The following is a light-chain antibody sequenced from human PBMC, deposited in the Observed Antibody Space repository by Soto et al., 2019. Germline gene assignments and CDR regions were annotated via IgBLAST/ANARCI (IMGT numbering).Light chain of an antibody. CDR1: LPISNY. CDR2: AAS. J-gene: IGKJ4*01. Sequence: DIQMPQSPSSLSASVGDRVTITCQASLPISNYLDWYQQKPGKIPNLLIYAASTLQAGVTSRFRGSRSGTDFTRTIRSLHPEDFAAYYCQKYNSSPLTFRGGTKVEIK. CDR3: QKYNSSPLT. V-gene: IGKV1-27*01.